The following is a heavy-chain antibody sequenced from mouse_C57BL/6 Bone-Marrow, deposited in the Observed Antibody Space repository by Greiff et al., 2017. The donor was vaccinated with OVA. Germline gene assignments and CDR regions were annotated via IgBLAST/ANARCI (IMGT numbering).Heavy chain of an antibody. CDR2: INPSSGYN. CDR3: ATYGSSYYYAMED. V-gene: IGHV1-7*01. D-gene: IGHD1-1*01. CDR1: GYTFTSYW. Sequence: VKLQEPGAELAKPGASVKVSCKASGYTFTSYWMHWVKQWPGRGLEWIGYINPSSGYNKYNQKVKDRVTLTADHPFSEAYMQMSSLTYEDSSVYYCATYGSSYYYAMEDWGQGTSVTVSS. J-gene: IGHJ4*01.